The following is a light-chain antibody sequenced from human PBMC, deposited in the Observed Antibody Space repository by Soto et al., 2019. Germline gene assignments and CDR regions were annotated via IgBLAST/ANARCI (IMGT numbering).Light chain of an antibody. Sequence: QSVLTQSPSASGTPGQRVTISCSGSSSNIGSNTVNWHQQLPGRAPKLLIYSNNQRPSGVPDRFSGSKSGTSASLAISGLQSEDEADYYCAAWDDSLNGVVFGGGTKLTVL. J-gene: IGLJ2*01. V-gene: IGLV1-44*01. CDR1: SSNIGSNT. CDR2: SNN. CDR3: AAWDDSLNGVV.